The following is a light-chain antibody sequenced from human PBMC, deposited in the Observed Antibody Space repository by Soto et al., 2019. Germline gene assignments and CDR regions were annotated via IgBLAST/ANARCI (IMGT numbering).Light chain of an antibody. V-gene: IGLV1-51*01. J-gene: IGLJ2*01. CDR1: SSNIGGNS. CDR2: DDN. Sequence: QSVMTQPPSVSAAPGQKVTISCSGSSSNIGGNSVSWYQQLPGTAPKLLIYDDNKRPSGIPDRFSGSKSGTSATLGITGFQTGDEADYYCSSYTSSSSYVVFGGGTKLTVL. CDR3: SSYTSSSSYVV.